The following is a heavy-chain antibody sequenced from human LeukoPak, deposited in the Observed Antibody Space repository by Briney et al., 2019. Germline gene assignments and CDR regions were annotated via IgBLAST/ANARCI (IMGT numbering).Heavy chain of an antibody. J-gene: IGHJ5*02. CDR3: ARDVPHNWFDT. CDR1: GITFGNNW. Sequence: GVSLRLSCAASGITFGNNWMHWVRQCPGKGLVWISRINSDGGGAIYADSVKGRFTVSRDNAKNTLYLQMNSLRAEDTAVYYCARDVPHNWFDTWGQGTLVTVSS. V-gene: IGHV3-74*01. CDR2: INSDGGGA.